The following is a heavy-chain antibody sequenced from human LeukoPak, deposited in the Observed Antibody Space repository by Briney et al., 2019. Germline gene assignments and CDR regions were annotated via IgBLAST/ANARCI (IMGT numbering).Heavy chain of an antibody. D-gene: IGHD2-2*01. CDR3: ANHLACGSTSCPPFDY. Sequence: GGSLRLSCAASEFTFNNYSMNWVRQAPGKGLEWVSSISTSSSFTSYTDSVKGRFTISRDNAKNSLYLQMNSLRAEDTAVYYCANHLACGSTSCPPFDYWGQGTLVTVSS. J-gene: IGHJ4*02. CDR1: EFTFNNYS. V-gene: IGHV3-21*01. CDR2: ISTSSSFT.